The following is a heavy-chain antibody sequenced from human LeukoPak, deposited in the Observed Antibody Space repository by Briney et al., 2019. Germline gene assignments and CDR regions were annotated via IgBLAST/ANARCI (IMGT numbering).Heavy chain of an antibody. CDR3: TRVGDSSGWSYYFDN. D-gene: IGHD6-19*01. CDR2: ISGYNGNR. Sequence: WASVKVSCKASGYTFTSYAISWVRQAPGQGLEWMGWISGYNGNRKYAQKLQGRVTMTTDTSTSTAYMELRSLRSDDTAVYYCTRVGDSSGWSYYFDNWGQGTLVSVSS. V-gene: IGHV1-18*01. CDR1: GYTFTSYA. J-gene: IGHJ4*02.